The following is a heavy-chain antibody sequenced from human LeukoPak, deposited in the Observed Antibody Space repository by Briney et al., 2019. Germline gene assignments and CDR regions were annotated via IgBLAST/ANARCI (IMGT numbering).Heavy chain of an antibody. J-gene: IGHJ4*02. CDR2: IYYSGTT. D-gene: IGHD6-13*01. CDR3: ARGVYIAAAQYGY. V-gene: IGHV4-59*01. CDR1: GGSISSYY. Sequence: SETLSLTCTVSGGSISSYYWSWIRQPPGKGLEWIGYIYYSGTTNYNPSLKSRVTISVDTSKNQFSLKLSSVTAADTAVYYRARGVYIAAAQYGYWGQGTLVTVSS.